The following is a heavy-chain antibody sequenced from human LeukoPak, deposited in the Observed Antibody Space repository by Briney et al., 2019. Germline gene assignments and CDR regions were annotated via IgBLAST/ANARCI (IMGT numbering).Heavy chain of an antibody. J-gene: IGHJ4*02. V-gene: IGHV3-9*03. CDR3: AKDNSGWFGHYFES. CDR2: INWNGNDI. D-gene: IGHD6-19*01. Sequence: GRSLRLSCAASGFTFDDYAMHWVRQAPGKGLQWVSGINWNGNDIGYADSVKGRFTISRDNAKDSLYLQMNNLRAEDMAIYYCAKDNSGWFGHYFESWGQGTLVTVSS. CDR1: GFTFDDYA.